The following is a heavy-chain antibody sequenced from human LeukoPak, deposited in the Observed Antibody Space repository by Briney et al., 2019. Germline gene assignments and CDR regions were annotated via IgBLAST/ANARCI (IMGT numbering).Heavy chain of an antibody. CDR1: GGSFSGYY. D-gene: IGHD3-9*01. CDR2: INHSGST. CDR3: ARHRKLYYDILTGYFSTASYFDY. V-gene: IGHV4-34*01. J-gene: IGHJ4*02. Sequence: PSETLSLTCAVYGGSFSGYYWSWIRQPPGKGLEWIGEINHSGSTNYNPSLKSRVTISVDTSKNQFSLKLSSVTAADTAVYYCARHRKLYYDILTGYFSTASYFDYWGQGTLVTVSS.